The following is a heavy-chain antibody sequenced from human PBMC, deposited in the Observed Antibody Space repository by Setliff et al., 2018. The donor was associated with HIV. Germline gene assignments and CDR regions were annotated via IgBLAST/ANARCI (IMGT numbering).Heavy chain of an antibody. D-gene: IGHD3-16*01. CDR3: ARGDVWGGTTPNDALDM. Sequence: GGSLRLSCAAPGFTFSSYEMDWFRQGPGKGLEWVSYITGSSDTKDYADSGKGRFTISRDNAKNSLFLQRNNLRAEDTAVYYCARGDVWGGTTPNDALDMWGQGTTVTVSS. J-gene: IGHJ3*02. CDR1: GFTFSSYE. V-gene: IGHV3-48*03. CDR2: ITGSSDTK.